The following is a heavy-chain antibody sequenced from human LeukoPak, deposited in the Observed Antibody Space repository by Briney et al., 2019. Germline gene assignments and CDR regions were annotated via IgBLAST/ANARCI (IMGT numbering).Heavy chain of an antibody. Sequence: PGGSLRLSCAASGFTFSSYAMSWVRQAPGKGLEWVSAISGSGGSTYYADSVKGRSTISRDNSKNTLYLQMNSLRAEDTAVYYCAKDLEQWLAFHYFDYWGQGTLVTVSS. V-gene: IGHV3-23*01. J-gene: IGHJ4*02. CDR2: ISGSGGST. CDR3: AKDLEQWLAFHYFDY. CDR1: GFTFSSYA. D-gene: IGHD6-19*01.